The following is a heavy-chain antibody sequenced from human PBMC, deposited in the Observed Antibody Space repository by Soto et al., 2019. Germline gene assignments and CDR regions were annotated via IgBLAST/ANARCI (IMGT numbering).Heavy chain of an antibody. CDR1: GGSISSYY. Sequence: SETLSLTCTVSGGSISSYYWSWIRQPPGKGLEWIGYIYYSDSTNYNPSLKSRVIISVDTSKNQFSLKLSSVTAADTAVYYCARGNQLLSGYYFDYWGQGTLVTVSS. CDR3: ARGNQLLSGYYFDY. CDR2: IYYSDST. D-gene: IGHD2-2*01. V-gene: IGHV4-59*01. J-gene: IGHJ4*02.